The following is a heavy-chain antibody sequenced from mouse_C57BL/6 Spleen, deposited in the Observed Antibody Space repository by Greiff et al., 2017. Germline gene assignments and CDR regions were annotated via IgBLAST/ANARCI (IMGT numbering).Heavy chain of an antibody. Sequence: QVQLQQPGAELVKPGASVKLSCKASGYTFTSYWMHWVKQRPGRGLEWIGRIDPNSGGTKYNEKFKSKATLTVDKPSSTAYMQLSSLTSEDSAVYYCASEYGSGYDAMDYWGQGTSVTVSS. V-gene: IGHV1-72*01. CDR2: IDPNSGGT. D-gene: IGHD3-2*02. CDR3: ASEYGSGYDAMDY. J-gene: IGHJ4*01. CDR1: GYTFTSYW.